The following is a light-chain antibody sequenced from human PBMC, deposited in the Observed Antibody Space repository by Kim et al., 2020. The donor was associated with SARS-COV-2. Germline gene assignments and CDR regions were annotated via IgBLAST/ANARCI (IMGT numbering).Light chain of an antibody. CDR2: GAS. Sequence: ASVGSRVTITCRASQDISNYLAWFQQKSGKAPKSLIYGASSLHTGVPSKFSGSGSGTDFTLTISSLQPEDFATYYFQQYHSYPITFGQGTRLEIK. J-gene: IGKJ5*01. V-gene: IGKV1-16*02. CDR3: QQYHSYPIT. CDR1: QDISNY.